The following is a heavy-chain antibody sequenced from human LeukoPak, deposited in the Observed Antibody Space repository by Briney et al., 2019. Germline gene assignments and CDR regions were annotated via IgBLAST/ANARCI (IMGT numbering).Heavy chain of an antibody. CDR1: GGSISTYY. CDR2: IYYSGST. CDR3: ARDLPHCGVDCYSRWFDL. V-gene: IGHV4-59*08. J-gene: IGHJ5*02. D-gene: IGHD2-21*01. Sequence: SETLSLTCTVSGGSISTYYWSWIRQSPGKGLEWIAYIYYSGSTNYNSSLKSRVTISIDTSKNQFSLKLSSVTAADTAVYYCARDLPHCGVDCYSRWFDLWGQGTLVTVSS.